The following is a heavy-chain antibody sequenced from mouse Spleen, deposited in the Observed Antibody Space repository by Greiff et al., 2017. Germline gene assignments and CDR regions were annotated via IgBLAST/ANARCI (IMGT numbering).Heavy chain of an antibody. CDR2: IYPGDGDT. J-gene: IGHJ2*01. CDR3: ARYGDYGSSVDY. CDR1: GYAFSSYW. Sequence: QVHVKQSGAELVKPGASVKISCKASGYAFSSYWMNWVKQRPGKGLEWIGQIYPGDGDTNYNGKFKGQATLTADKSSSTAYMQLSSLTSEDSAVYFCARYGDYGSSVDYWGQGTTLTVSS. D-gene: IGHD1-1*01. V-gene: IGHV1-80*01.